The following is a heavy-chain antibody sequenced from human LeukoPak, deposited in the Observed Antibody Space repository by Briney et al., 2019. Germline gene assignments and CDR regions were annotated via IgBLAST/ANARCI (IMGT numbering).Heavy chain of an antibody. CDR2: IYYSGST. J-gene: IGHJ6*03. Sequence: SETLSLTCTVSGGSISSNSYYWGWIRQPPGKGLEWIGSIYYSGSTYYNPSLKSRVTISVDTSKNQFSLKLSSVTAADTAVYYCVKIVGGYSYVPYYYYMDVWGKGTTVTISS. CDR3: VKIVGGYSYVPYYYYMDV. D-gene: IGHD5-18*01. CDR1: GGSISSNSYY. V-gene: IGHV4-39*01.